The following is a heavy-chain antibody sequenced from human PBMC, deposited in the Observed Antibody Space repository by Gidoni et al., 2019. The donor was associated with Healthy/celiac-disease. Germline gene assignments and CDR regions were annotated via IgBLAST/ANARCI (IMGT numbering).Heavy chain of an antibody. Sequence: QLQLQESGPGLVKPSETLSLTCTVSGGSISSSSYYWGWIRQPPGKGLEWIGSIYYSGSTYYNPSLKSRVTISVDTSKNQFSLKLSSVTAADTAVYYCARQRGVIITNGYYYGMDVWGQGTTVTVSS. CDR3: ARQRGVIITNGYYYGMDV. CDR1: GGSISSSSYY. J-gene: IGHJ6*02. V-gene: IGHV4-39*01. CDR2: IYYSGST. D-gene: IGHD3-10*01.